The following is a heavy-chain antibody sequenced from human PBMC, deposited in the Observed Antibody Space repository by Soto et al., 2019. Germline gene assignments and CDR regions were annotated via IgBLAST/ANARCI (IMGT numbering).Heavy chain of an antibody. CDR2: IYHSGST. Sequence: QVQLQESGPGLVKPSGTLSLTCAVSSGSISSSNWWSWVRQPPGKGLEWSGEIYHSGSTNYNPYRKSRVTISVDKSKNQFSLKLSSVTAADTAVYYCARRGFEAEYAGWFDPWGQGTLVTVSS. D-gene: IGHD2-2*01. J-gene: IGHJ5*02. CDR3: ARRGFEAEYAGWFDP. V-gene: IGHV4-4*02. CDR1: SGSISSSNW.